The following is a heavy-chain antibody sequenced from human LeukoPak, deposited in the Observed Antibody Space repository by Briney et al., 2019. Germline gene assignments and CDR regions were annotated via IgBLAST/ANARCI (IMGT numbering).Heavy chain of an antibody. J-gene: IGHJ4*02. D-gene: IGHD5-24*01. CDR3: ARRDGYNMYYFDY. Sequence: GESLQISCQGSGYRFSSYWIGWVRQMPGKGLEWMGIIYPGDSDTRYSPSFQGQVTISADKSISTAYLQWSSLKASDTAMYYCARRDGYNMYYFDYWGQGTLVTVSS. V-gene: IGHV5-51*01. CDR2: IYPGDSDT. CDR1: GYRFSSYW.